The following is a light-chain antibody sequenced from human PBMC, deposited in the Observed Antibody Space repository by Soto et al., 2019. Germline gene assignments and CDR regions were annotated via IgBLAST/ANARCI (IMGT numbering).Light chain of an antibody. Sequence: QSALTQPASVSGSPGQSITISCTGTSSDVGGYNYVSWYQQHPGKAPKLMIYEVGNRPSGVSNRFSGSKSGNTASLTISGLQAEDEADYYCSSYTSSSTLPYVFGTGTKVTVL. CDR3: SSYTSSSTLPYV. J-gene: IGLJ1*01. CDR2: EVG. CDR1: SSDVGGYNY. V-gene: IGLV2-14*01.